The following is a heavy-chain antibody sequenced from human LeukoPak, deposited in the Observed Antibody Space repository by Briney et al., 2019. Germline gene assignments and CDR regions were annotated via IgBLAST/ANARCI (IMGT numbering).Heavy chain of an antibody. CDR2: IKQDGSEK. D-gene: IGHD3-3*01. CDR1: GFTFSSYW. V-gene: IGHV3-7*01. CDR3: AREAEALYYDFWSGYYLTDY. Sequence: GRSLRLSCAASGFTFSSYWMSRVRQAPGKGLEWVANIKQDGSEKYYVDSVKGRFTISRDNAKNSLYLRMNSLRAEDTAVYYCAREAEALYYDFWSGYYLTDYWGQGTLVTVSS. J-gene: IGHJ4*02.